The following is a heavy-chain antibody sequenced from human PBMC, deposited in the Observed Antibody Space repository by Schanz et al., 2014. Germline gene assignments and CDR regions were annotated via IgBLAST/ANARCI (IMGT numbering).Heavy chain of an antibody. J-gene: IGHJ6*02. CDR1: GFTFSDHY. V-gene: IGHV3-11*06. CDR3: ARDTSYGMDV. Sequence: VQLVESGGGLVQPGGSLRLSCAASGFTFSDHYMDWVRQAPGKGLEWVSYISGTTTYTNYADSVKGRFTISRDNAKISLYLQMNSLRVEDTAVYYCARDTSYGMDVWGQGTTVTVSS. CDR2: ISGTTTYT.